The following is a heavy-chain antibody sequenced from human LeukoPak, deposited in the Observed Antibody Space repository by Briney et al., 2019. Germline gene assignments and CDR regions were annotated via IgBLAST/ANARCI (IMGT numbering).Heavy chain of an antibody. D-gene: IGHD2-2*02. CDR3: ARVMGYCSSTSCYIYPQGPLDY. Sequence: PGGSLRLSCAASGFTFTSSNMNWVRQPPGKGLEWVSYISIGSDTIYYTDSVKGRFTIPRDNAKNSLYLQMNSLRAEDTAVYYCARVMGYCSSTSCYIYPQGPLDYWGQGTLVTVSS. V-gene: IGHV3-48*01. J-gene: IGHJ4*02. CDR2: ISIGSDTI. CDR1: GFTFTSSN.